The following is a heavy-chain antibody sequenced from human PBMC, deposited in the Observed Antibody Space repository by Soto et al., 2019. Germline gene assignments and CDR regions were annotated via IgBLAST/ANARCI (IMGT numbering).Heavy chain of an antibody. V-gene: IGHV1-2*02. D-gene: IGHD1-26*01. Sequence: GXSVKVSCKASVYTFTCHYILLVRQAPEQGPEWVGEIGPESGATRYAQKFQGRVTMARDTAITTFYMELKNLSPDPAPVFYCGRARSGQIVVCYWGQGTPGTVAS. CDR1: VYTFTCHY. J-gene: IGHJ4*02. CDR2: IGPESGAT. CDR3: GRARSGQIVVCY.